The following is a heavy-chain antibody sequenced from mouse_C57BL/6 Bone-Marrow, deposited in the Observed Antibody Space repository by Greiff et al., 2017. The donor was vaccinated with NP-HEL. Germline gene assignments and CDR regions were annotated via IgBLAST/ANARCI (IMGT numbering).Heavy chain of an antibody. Sequence: VQLVESGPGLVQPSQSLSITCTVSGFSLTSYGVHWVRQSPGKGLEWLGVIWSGGSTDYNAAFISRLSISKDNSKSQVFFKMNSLQADDTAIYYCARDLTGISYYAMDYWGQGTSVTVSS. J-gene: IGHJ4*01. CDR3: ARDLTGISYYAMDY. CDR1: GFSLTSYG. D-gene: IGHD4-1*01. V-gene: IGHV2-2*01. CDR2: IWSGGST.